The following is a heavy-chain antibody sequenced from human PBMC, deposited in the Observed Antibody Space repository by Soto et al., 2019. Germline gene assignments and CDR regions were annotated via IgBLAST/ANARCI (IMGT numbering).Heavy chain of an antibody. CDR3: ARVGPWVTYYYDSSHYTFENWFDP. CDR2: IYHVGST. D-gene: IGHD3-22*01. Sequence: XATLSLTCAVCGYSISSGYYWGWLRQPPGKGLEWIGSIYHVGSTYYNPSLNSRVTLSIDMTNNHVSLILNSVTAADTAVYYCARVGPWVTYYYDSSHYTFENWFDPWGQGTLVTVSS. CDR1: GYSISSGYY. V-gene: IGHV4-38-2*01. J-gene: IGHJ5*02.